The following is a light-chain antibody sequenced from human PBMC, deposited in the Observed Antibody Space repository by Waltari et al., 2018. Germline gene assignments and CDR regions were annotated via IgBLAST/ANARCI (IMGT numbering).Light chain of an antibody. CDR3: LQYDTLPLA. Sequence: DIQMTQSPSSLSASVGDRVTITCQASQDINNHLDWYQQKAGKAPKLLIYDASNLETGVPSRFSGSASGTDCAFTINSLQPEDIATYYCLQYDTLPLAFGPGTTVRI. J-gene: IGKJ3*01. CDR1: QDINNH. CDR2: DAS. V-gene: IGKV1-33*01.